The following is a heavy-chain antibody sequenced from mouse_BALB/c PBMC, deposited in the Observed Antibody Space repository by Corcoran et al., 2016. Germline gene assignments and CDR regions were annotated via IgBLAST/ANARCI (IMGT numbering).Heavy chain of an antibody. CDR1: GYTFKNYG. V-gene: IGHV9-3-1*01. CDR2: INTYTGEQ. Sequence: QIQLVQSGPELKKPGETVKISCKASGYTFKNYGMNWVKQAPGKGLKWMGWINTYTGEQTYDDDFKGRCSLSLETSASTAYLQINNLKNEDTATYCCAREHYEMDYWGEGTSVTVSS. CDR3: AREHYEMDY. J-gene: IGHJ4*01.